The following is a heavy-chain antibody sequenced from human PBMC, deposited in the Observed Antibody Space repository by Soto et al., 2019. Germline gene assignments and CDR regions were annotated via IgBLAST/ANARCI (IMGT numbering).Heavy chain of an antibody. V-gene: IGHV4-39*01. CDR3: ASHRDFYDTYSFDS. Sequence: QLQLQESGPGLVKPSETLFLTCTVSGDSSIINNYYWGWIRQPPGKGLQWIGSMYSDGRTYYNPSIKSRVTISTDTSKNQFSLELSSVTAADTAVYYCASHRDFYDTYSFDSWGQGTLVTVFS. CDR1: GDSSIINNYY. CDR2: MYSDGRT. D-gene: IGHD3-3*01. J-gene: IGHJ4*02.